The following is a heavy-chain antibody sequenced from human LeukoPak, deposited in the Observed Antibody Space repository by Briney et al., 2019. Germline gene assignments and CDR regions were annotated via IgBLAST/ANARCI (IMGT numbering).Heavy chain of an antibody. J-gene: IGHJ4*02. D-gene: IGHD6-19*01. Sequence: SETLSLTCTVSGGSISSSSSYWGWIRQPPGKGLEWIGNIYYSGTTYYNPSLTSRVTISIDTSKNQFSLRLSSVTAADTAVYYCARVRRYGSGWFYFDSWGQGTLVTVSS. V-gene: IGHV4-39*07. CDR2: IYYSGTT. CDR1: GGSISSSSSY. CDR3: ARVRRYGSGWFYFDS.